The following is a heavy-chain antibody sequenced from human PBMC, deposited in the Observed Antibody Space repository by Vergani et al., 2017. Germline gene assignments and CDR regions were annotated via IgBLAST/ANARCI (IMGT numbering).Heavy chain of an antibody. D-gene: IGHD1-14*01. V-gene: IGHV4-61*02. CDR3: ARAGPFEFNGIDP. CDR2: IYTSGST. Sequence: QVQLQESGPGLVKPSQTLSLTCTVSGGSISSGSYYWSWIRQPAGKGLEWIGRIYTSGSTNYNPSLKSRVTISVDTSKNQFSLKLSSVTAADTAVYYCARAGPFEFNGIDPWGQGTLVTVSS. CDR1: GGSISSGSYY. J-gene: IGHJ5*02.